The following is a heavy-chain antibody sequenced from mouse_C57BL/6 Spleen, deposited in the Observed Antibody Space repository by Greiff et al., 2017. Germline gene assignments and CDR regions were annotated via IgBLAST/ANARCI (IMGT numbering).Heavy chain of an antibody. CDR2: IRGDGST. J-gene: IGHJ3*01. CDR1: GFSLTSYG. CDR3: AKPEGSSPFAY. V-gene: IGHV2-3*01. Sequence: VKLVESGPGLVAPSQSLSITCTVSGFSLTSYGVSWVRQPPGKGLEWLGVIRGDGSTNYHSALISSLSISKDNSKSQVFLKLSSLQTDDTAAYYCAKPEGSSPFAYWGQGTLVTVSA. D-gene: IGHD1-1*01.